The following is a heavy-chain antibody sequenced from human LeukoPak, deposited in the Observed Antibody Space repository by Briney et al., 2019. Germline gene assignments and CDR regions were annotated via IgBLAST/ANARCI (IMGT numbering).Heavy chain of an antibody. CDR3: ARESLNCSSTSCYRGFDP. Sequence: GGSLRLSCAASGFTFSSYAMHWVRQAPGKGLEWVAVISYDGSNKYYADSVKGRFTISRDNSKNTLYLQMDSLRAEDTAVYYCARESLNCSSTSCYRGFDPWGQGTLVTVSS. D-gene: IGHD2-2*01. CDR2: ISYDGSNK. J-gene: IGHJ5*02. V-gene: IGHV3-30*01. CDR1: GFTFSSYA.